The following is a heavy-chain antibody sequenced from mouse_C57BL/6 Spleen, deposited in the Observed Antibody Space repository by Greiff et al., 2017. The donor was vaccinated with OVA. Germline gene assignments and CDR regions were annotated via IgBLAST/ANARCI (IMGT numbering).Heavy chain of an antibody. D-gene: IGHD1-1*01. CDR2: IDPSDSYT. Sequence: QVQLQQPGAELVKPGASVKLSCKASGYTFTSYWMQWVKQRPGQGLEWIGEIDPSDSYTNYNQKFKGKATLTVDTASSTAYMQLSSLTSEDSAVYYYARCSYGISSYAMDYWGQGTSVTVSS. V-gene: IGHV1-50*01. J-gene: IGHJ4*01. CDR3: ARCSYGISSYAMDY. CDR1: GYTFTSYW.